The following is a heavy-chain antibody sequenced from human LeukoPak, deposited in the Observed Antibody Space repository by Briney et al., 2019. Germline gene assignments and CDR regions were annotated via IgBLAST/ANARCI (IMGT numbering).Heavy chain of an antibody. CDR3: ARLTYTYYYDSSTYSF. V-gene: IGHV4-39*01. J-gene: IGHJ4*02. Sequence: SETLSLTCTVSGGSLSSSSYYWGWIRQPPGKGLEWIGSIYYSGSTYYNPSLKSRVTTSVDTSKNQFSLRLSSVTAADTAVYYCARLTYTYYYDSSTYSFWGQGTLVTVSS. CDR1: GGSLSSSSYY. CDR2: IYYSGST. D-gene: IGHD3-22*01.